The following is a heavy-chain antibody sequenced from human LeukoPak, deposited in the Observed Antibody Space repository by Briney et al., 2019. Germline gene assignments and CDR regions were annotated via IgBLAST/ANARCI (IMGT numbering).Heavy chain of an antibody. CDR2: IYYTGTT. J-gene: IGHJ4*02. V-gene: IGHV4-59*01. CDR1: GGSISSYY. D-gene: IGHD2-15*01. Sequence: SSETLSLTCTVSGGSISSYYWSWIRQPPGKGLEWIGYIYYTGTTNYNPSLKSRVTISVDTSKNQFSLKLISVTAADTAVYYCARGGWRLDYWGQGTLVTVSS. CDR3: ARGGWRLDY.